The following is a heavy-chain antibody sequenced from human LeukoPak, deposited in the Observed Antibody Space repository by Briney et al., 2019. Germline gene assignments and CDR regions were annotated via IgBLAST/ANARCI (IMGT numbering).Heavy chain of an antibody. CDR3: ARGIAARDWGSRVFDY. CDR1: GFTFSSYG. Sequence: GGTLRLSCAASGFTFSSYGMSWVRQAPGKGLEWVSAISGSGGSTYYADSVKGRFTISRDNAKNSLYLQMNSLRAEDTALYYCARGIAARDWGSRVFDYWGQGTLVTVSS. V-gene: IGHV3-23*01. J-gene: IGHJ4*02. D-gene: IGHD6-6*01. CDR2: ISGSGGST.